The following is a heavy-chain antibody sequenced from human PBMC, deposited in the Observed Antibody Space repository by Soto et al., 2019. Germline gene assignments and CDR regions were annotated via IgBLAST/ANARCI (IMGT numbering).Heavy chain of an antibody. V-gene: IGHV3-73*01. CDR1: GFTFSGSA. CDR2: IRSKANSYAT. CDR3: VRARSTDSRPDY. J-gene: IGHJ4*02. Sequence: GSLRLSCAASGFTFSGSAMHWVRQASGKGLEWVGRIRSKANSYATAYAASVKGRFTTSRDNAKNSLFLQLDSLRAEDTAVYFCVRARSTDSRPDYWGQGTLVTVSS. D-gene: IGHD3-22*01.